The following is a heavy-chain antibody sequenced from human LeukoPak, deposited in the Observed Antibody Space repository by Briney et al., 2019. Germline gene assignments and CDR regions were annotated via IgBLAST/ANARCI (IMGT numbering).Heavy chain of an antibody. CDR1: GFTVSSNY. J-gene: IGHJ2*01. Sequence: GGSLRLSCAASGFTVSSNYMSWVRQAPGKGLEWVAFIRYDGSNKYYADSVKGRFTISRDNSKNTLYLQMNSLRAEDTAVYYCANHFRYFDLWGRGTLVTVSS. CDR3: ANHFRYFDL. CDR2: IRYDGSNK. V-gene: IGHV3-30*02.